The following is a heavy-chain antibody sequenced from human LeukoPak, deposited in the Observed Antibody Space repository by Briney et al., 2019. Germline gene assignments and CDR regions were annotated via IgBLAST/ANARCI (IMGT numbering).Heavy chain of an antibody. CDR2: IYYSGST. V-gene: IGHV4-59*01. CDR1: GGSISSYY. Sequence: PSETLSLTCTVSGGSISSYYWSWIRQPPGKGLEWIGFIYYSGSTNYNPSLKSRVTISVDTSKNQFSLKLSSVTAADTAVYYCAGGDDSGYDEGGFDYWGQGTLVTVSS. CDR3: AGGDDSGYDEGGFDY. J-gene: IGHJ4*02. D-gene: IGHD5-12*01.